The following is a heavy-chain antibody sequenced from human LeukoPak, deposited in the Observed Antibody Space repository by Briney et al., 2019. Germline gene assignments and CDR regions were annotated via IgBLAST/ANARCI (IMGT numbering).Heavy chain of an antibody. Sequence: GGSLRLSCAASGFTVSSNYMSWVRQAPGKGLEWVSVIYSGGSTYYADSVKGRFTISRDNSKNTLYLQMNSLRAEDTAVYYCARASSGYSYGHYFDYWGQGTLATVSS. CDR2: IYSGGST. CDR1: GFTVSSNY. V-gene: IGHV3-66*02. CDR3: ARASSGYSYGHYFDY. J-gene: IGHJ4*02. D-gene: IGHD5-18*01.